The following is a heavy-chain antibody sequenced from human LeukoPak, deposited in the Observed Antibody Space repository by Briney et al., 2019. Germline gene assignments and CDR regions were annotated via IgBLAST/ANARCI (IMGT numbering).Heavy chain of an antibody. CDR3: ARTKIAAAPIDY. J-gene: IGHJ4*02. Sequence: SETLSLTCTASGGSISSGGYYWSWIRQHPGKGLEWIGYIYYSGSTYYNPSLKSRVTISVDTSKNQFSLKLSSVTAADTAVYYCARTKIAAAPIDYWGQGTLVTVSS. CDR2: IYYSGST. CDR1: GGSISSGGYY. V-gene: IGHV4-31*03. D-gene: IGHD6-13*01.